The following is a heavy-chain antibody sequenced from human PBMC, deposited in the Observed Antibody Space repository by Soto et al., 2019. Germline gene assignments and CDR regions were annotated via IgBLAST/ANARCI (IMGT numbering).Heavy chain of an antibody. J-gene: IGHJ3*02. CDR1: GFTFDDYA. CDR2: ISWNSSSI. D-gene: IGHD2-21*02. Sequence: EVQLVESGGGLVQPGRSLRLSCAASGFTFDDYAMHWVRQAPGKGLEWVSGISWNSSSIGYADSVKGRFTISREHAKNSLYLQMISLRAEDTAFYYCANDVGVTAHLGFDIWGQGTMVTVSS. CDR3: ANDVGVTAHLGFDI. V-gene: IGHV3-9*01.